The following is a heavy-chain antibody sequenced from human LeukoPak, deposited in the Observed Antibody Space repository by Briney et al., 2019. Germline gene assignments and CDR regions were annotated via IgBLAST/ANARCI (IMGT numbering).Heavy chain of an antibody. CDR2: IYSGGNT. CDR3: ARDRGCSGGSCRYKWFDP. CDR1: GFTVSSNY. J-gene: IGHJ5*02. Sequence: PGGSLRLSCAAPGFTVSSNYMSWVRQAPGKGLEWVSVIYSGGNTYYADSVKGRFTISRDNSKNTLYLQMNSLRAEDTAVYYCARDRGCSGGSCRYKWFDPWGQGTLVTVSS. D-gene: IGHD2-15*01. V-gene: IGHV3-53*01.